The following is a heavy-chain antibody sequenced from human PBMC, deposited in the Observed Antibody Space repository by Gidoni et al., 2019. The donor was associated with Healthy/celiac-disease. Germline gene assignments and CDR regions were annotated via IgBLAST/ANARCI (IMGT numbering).Heavy chain of an antibody. CDR2: ISYDGSNK. V-gene: IGHV3-30*18. J-gene: IGHJ6*03. CDR3: AKVAIFGVVIKDSYYYMDV. Sequence: QVQLVESGGGVVKPGRCVRLSCADSGFTLGSYGMHWVRQGPGTGLEWVAFISYDGSNKYYADSVKGRFTISRDNSKNTLYLQMNSLRAEDTAVYYCAKVAIFGVVIKDSYYYMDVWGKGTTVTVSS. D-gene: IGHD3-3*01. CDR1: GFTLGSYG.